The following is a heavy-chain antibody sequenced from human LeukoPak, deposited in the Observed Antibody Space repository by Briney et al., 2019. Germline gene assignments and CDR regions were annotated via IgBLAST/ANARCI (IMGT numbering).Heavy chain of an antibody. Sequence: PGGSLRLSCAASGFTFSSYWMHWVRQAPGKGLVWVSRINSDGSSTSYADSVKGRFTISRDNAKNTLYLQMDSLRAEDTAVYYCARASVVVVAATRGPFDYWGQGTLVTVPS. CDR2: INSDGSST. V-gene: IGHV3-74*01. CDR3: ARASVVVVAATRGPFDY. D-gene: IGHD2-15*01. CDR1: GFTFSSYW. J-gene: IGHJ4*02.